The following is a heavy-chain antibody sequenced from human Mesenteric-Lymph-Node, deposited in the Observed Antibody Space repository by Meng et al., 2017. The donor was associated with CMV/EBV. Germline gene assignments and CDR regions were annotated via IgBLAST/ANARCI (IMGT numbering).Heavy chain of an antibody. CDR3: ARDRGCSLTSCDKGGDAFDV. D-gene: IGHD2-2*02. Sequence: GESLKISCAASGFIFSDFYMSWIRQSPGKGLEWVSYIRSRANIIDYADSVKGRFTISRDNTKNSLYLQMNSLRAEDTAVYYCARDRGCSLTSCDKGGDAFDVWGLGTMVTVSS. CDR1: GFIFSDFY. CDR2: IRSRANII. V-gene: IGHV3-11*04. J-gene: IGHJ3*01.